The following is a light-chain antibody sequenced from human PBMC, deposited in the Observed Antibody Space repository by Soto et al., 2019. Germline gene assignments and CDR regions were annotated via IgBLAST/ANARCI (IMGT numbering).Light chain of an antibody. CDR1: QSVSNNY. V-gene: IGKV3-11*01. J-gene: IGKJ5*01. CDR2: GAS. CDR3: QQRSHWPFT. Sequence: EIVMTQSPSTLSVFPGERATLSCRASQSVSNNYLAWYQQKPGQAPRLLIYGASNRATAIPARFSGSGSGTDFTLTISSLEPEDFALYYCQQRSHWPFTFGQGTRLEI.